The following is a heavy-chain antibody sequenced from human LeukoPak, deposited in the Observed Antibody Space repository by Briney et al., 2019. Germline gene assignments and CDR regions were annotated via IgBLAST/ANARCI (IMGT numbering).Heavy chain of an antibody. CDR1: GFTFSNYW. CDR3: AGMATSTHPFDY. J-gene: IGHJ4*02. V-gene: IGHV3-21*01. D-gene: IGHD5-24*01. CDR2: ISSSSSYI. Sequence: GGSLRLSCSASGFTFSNYWMSWVRQAPGEGLEWVSSISSSSSYIYYADSVKGRFTISRDNAKNSLYLQMNSLGAEDTAVYYCAGMATSTHPFDYWGQGTLVTVSS.